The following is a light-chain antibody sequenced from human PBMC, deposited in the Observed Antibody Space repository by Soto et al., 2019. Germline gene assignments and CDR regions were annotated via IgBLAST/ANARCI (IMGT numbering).Light chain of an antibody. J-gene: IGLJ1*01. CDR3: CLDAGSRTV. V-gene: IGLV2-11*01. CDR2: GVS. CDR1: SSDVGGYNY. Sequence: QSALPQPRSVSGSPGQSVPISCTGTSSDVGGYNYVSWYQQHPGKAPKLMMYGVSKRPSGVPDRFAGSKSGNTASLTISGLQAEDEADYYGCLDAGSRTVFGTGTKLTVL.